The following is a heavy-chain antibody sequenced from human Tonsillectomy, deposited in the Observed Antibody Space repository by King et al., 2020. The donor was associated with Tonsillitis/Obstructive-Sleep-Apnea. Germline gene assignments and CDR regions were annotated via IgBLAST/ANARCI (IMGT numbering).Heavy chain of an antibody. CDR1: GYTFTNYD. V-gene: IGHV1-18*01. CDR3: ARDYYDTSGYYPDYFQH. CDR2: SRPYNGDT. J-gene: IGHJ1*01. Sequence: QLVQSGDEVKKPGASVKVSCKASGYTFTNYDITWVRQAPGQGLEWMGWSRPYNGDTNYAQKLQGRVTMTSDTATITAYMELRSLRSDDTAVYYCARDYYDTSGYYPDYFQHWGQGTLVTVSS. D-gene: IGHD3-22*01.